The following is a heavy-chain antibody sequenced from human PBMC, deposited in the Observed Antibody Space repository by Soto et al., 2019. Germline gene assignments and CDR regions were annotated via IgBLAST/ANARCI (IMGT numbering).Heavy chain of an antibody. D-gene: IGHD2-2*01. J-gene: IGHJ6*02. V-gene: IGHV1-2*04. CDR2: GGT. Sequence: GGTNYAQKFQGWVTMTRDTSISTAYMELSRLRSDDTAVYYCARGGIVVVPAAMYYYYGMDVWGQGTTVTVSS. CDR3: ARGGIVVVPAAMYYYYGMDV.